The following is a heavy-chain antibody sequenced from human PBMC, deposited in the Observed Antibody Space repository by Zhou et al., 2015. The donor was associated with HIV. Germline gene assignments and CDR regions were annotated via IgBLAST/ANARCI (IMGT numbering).Heavy chain of an antibody. Sequence: EVQLLESGGGLVQPGGYLRLSCAASGFTFINYAMSWVRQAPGKGLEWVSSISSSGGSKYYADSVKGRFTISRDNSKNTLYLQMNSLRAEDTAVYYCAKGEGIAVAGDFGFFDYWGQGTLVTVSS. CDR1: GFTFINYA. V-gene: IGHV3-23*01. J-gene: IGHJ4*02. CDR2: ISSSGGSK. CDR3: AKGEGIAVAGDFGFFDY. D-gene: IGHD6-19*01.